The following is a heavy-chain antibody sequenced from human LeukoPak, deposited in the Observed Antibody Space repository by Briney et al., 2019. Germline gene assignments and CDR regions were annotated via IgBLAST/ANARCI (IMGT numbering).Heavy chain of an antibody. CDR2: INPHGSNT. CDR3: VSGFLQWLY. J-gene: IGHJ4*02. D-gene: IGHD3-3*01. CDR1: GFSFSSYW. V-gene: IGHV3-7*01. Sequence: GGSLRLSCAASGFSFSSYWMSCVSQAPGKGLEWVANINPHGSNTLYVESVKGRFTISRDNAKNSLYLQMNNLRAEDTAVYFCVSGFLQWLYWGQGTLVTVSS.